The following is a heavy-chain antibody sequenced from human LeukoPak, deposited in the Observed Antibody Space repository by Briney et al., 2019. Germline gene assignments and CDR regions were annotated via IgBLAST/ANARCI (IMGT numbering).Heavy chain of an antibody. CDR3: ARDGSSIQH. CDR1: GGTFSSYA. D-gene: IGHD1-26*01. V-gene: IGHV1-69*04. CDR2: IIPILGIA. Sequence: GASVKVSCKASGGTFSSYAISWVRQAPGQGPEWMGRIIPILGIANYAQKFQGRVTITADKSTSTAYMELSSLRSEDTAVYYCARDGSSIQHWGQGTLVTVSS. J-gene: IGHJ1*01.